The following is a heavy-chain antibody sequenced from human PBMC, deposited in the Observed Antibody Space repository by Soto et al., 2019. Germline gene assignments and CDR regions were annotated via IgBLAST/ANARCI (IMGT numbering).Heavy chain of an antibody. V-gene: IGHV1-46*01. Sequence: QVQLVQSGAEVKKPGASVKVSCKASGYTFTSYYMHWVRQAPGQGLEWMGIINPTSSTSYAPKFQGRVTMTRDTSTSTVYMELSSLRSEDTAVDYCARLYGSGGSSYGIDYWGQGTLVTFSS. CDR3: ARLYGSGGSSYGIDY. D-gene: IGHD2-15*01. J-gene: IGHJ4*02. CDR2: INPTSST. CDR1: GYTFTSYY.